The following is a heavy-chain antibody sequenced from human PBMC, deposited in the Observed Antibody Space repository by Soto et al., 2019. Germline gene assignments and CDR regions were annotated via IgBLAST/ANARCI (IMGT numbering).Heavy chain of an antibody. CDR1: GFTFSSYA. J-gene: IGHJ4*02. CDR2: ISGSDDST. D-gene: IGHD6-6*01. V-gene: IGHV3-23*01. Sequence: EVQLLESGGGLVQPGESLRLSCAASGFTFSSYAMSWVRQAPGKGLEWVSVISGSDDSTYYADYVKGRFTISRDNSKNTLYLQMNSLRAEDTAVYYCAKSSSSSTFDYWGQGTLVTVSS. CDR3: AKSSSSSTFDY.